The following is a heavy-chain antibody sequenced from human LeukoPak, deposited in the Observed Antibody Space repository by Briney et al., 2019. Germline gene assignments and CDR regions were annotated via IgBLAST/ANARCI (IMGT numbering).Heavy chain of an antibody. CDR3: ARRSYNSPFRY. V-gene: IGHV4-34*01. CDR1: GRSYSGYY. J-gene: IGHJ4*02. D-gene: IGHD5-24*01. Sequence: SETLSLTCAVYGRSYSGYYWSWIRQPPGKGLEWIGEINHSGSTNYNPSLKSRVTTSVDTSKNHFSLNLRSVTAADAAVYYCARRSYNSPFRYWGQGTPVTVSS. CDR2: INHSGST.